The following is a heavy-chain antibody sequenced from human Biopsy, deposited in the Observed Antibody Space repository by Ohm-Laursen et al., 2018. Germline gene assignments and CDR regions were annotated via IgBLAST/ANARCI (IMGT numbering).Heavy chain of an antibody. CDR3: ARQVDFWSGYVDY. D-gene: IGHD3-3*01. CDR1: DGSISDSTYH. J-gene: IGHJ4*02. V-gene: IGHV4-39*01. Sequence: SDTLSLTCTVSDGSISDSTYHWGWIRQSPGKGLEWIGNIYYSGNTDYSPSLKSRVTISVDTSNNQFSLKLRSVTAADTAVYYCARQVDFWSGYVDYWGQGTLVAVSS. CDR2: IYYSGNT.